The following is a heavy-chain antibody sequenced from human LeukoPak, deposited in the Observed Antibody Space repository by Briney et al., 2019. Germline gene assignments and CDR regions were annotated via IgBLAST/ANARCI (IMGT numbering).Heavy chain of an antibody. CDR3: ARVRGRQQLVHY. CDR2: MNPNSGNT. V-gene: IGHV1-8*01. CDR1: GYTFTSYD. D-gene: IGHD6-13*01. J-gene: IGHJ4*02. Sequence: ASVKVSCKASGYTFTSYDINWVRQATGQGLEWMGWMNPNSGNTGYAQKFQGRVTMTRNTSISTAYMELSSLRSEDTAVYYCARVRGRQQLVHYWGQGTLVTVSS.